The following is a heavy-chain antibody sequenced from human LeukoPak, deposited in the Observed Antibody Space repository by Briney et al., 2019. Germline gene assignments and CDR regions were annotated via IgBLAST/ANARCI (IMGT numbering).Heavy chain of an antibody. CDR3: ARDGYNPRSYFQH. CDR2: IYTSGST. Sequence: SETLSLTCTVSGGSISGYYWSWIRQPAGKGLEWIGRIYTSGSTNYNPSLKSRVTISVDTSKNQFSLKLSSVTAADTAVYYCARDGYNPRSYFQHWGQGTLVTVSS. V-gene: IGHV4-4*07. D-gene: IGHD5-24*01. CDR1: GGSISGYY. J-gene: IGHJ1*01.